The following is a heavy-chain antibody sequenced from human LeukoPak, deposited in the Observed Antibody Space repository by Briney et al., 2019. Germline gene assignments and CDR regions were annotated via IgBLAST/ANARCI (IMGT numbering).Heavy chain of an antibody. CDR2: INTNTGNP. Sequence: GASVKVSCKASGYTFTSYAMNWVRQAPGQGLEWMGWINTNTGNPTYARGFTGRFVFSLDTSVSTAYLQISSLKAEDTAVYYCAREDYDFWSGCYTGGYYFDYWGQGTLVTVSA. CDR1: GYTFTSYA. CDR3: AREDYDFWSGCYTGGYYFDY. J-gene: IGHJ4*02. V-gene: IGHV7-4-1*02. D-gene: IGHD3-3*01.